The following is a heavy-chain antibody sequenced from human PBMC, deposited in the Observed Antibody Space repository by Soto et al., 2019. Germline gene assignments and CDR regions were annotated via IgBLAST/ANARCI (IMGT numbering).Heavy chain of an antibody. CDR2: INAGNGNT. V-gene: IGHV1-3*01. CDR1: GYTFTSYA. D-gene: IGHD3-22*01. J-gene: IGHJ4*02. CDR3: ARPKNYYASSPPGY. Sequence: ASVKVSCKASGYTFTSYAMHWVRQAPGQRLEWMGWINAGNGNTKYSQKFQGRVTITRDTSASTAYMELSSLRSEDTAVYYCARPKNYYASSPPGYWGQGTLVTVSS.